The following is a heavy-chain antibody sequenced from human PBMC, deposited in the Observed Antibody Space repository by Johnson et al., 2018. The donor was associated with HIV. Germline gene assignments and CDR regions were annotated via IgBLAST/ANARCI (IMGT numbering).Heavy chain of an antibody. CDR3: ARDGQQLAVNDAFDI. J-gene: IGHJ3*02. CDR2: ISGSEK. D-gene: IGHD6-13*01. Sequence: QVQLVESGGGLVKPGGSLRLSCAASGFNFNDNYIAWIRQAPGKGLEWVSYISGSEKYYVDSVKGRFTISRDNAKNSLYLQMNRLSAEDTAVYYCARDGQQLAVNDAFDIWGQGTMVTVSS. V-gene: IGHV3-11*01. CDR1: GFNFNDNY.